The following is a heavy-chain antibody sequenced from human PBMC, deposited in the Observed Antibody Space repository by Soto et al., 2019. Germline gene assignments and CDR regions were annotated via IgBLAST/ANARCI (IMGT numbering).Heavy chain of an antibody. Sequence: ETLSLTCTVSGGSISSSSYYWGWIRQPPGMGLGWFGFFFFSGSTYYNPSLKSRFTFSVDTSKNQFSLKLSSVTAADTAVYYCASIGPVTTLSGYFDYWGQGTLVTVSS. V-gene: IGHV4-39*01. J-gene: IGHJ4*02. CDR2: FFFSGST. CDR1: GGSISSSSYY. CDR3: ASIGPVTTLSGYFDY. D-gene: IGHD4-17*01.